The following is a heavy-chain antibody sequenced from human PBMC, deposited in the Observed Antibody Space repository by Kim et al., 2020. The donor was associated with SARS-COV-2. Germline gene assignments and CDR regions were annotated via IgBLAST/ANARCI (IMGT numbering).Heavy chain of an antibody. D-gene: IGHD5-18*01. J-gene: IGHJ4*02. CDR1: GFTFSSYA. CDR3: ARGARIQLWSGLFD. CDR2: ISSNGGST. Sequence: GGSLRLSCAASGFTFSSYAMHWVRQAPGKGLEYVSAISSNGGSTYYADSVKGRFTISRDNSKNTLYLQMGSLRAEDMAVYYCARGARIQLWSGLFDWGQGTLVTVSS. V-gene: IGHV3-64*02.